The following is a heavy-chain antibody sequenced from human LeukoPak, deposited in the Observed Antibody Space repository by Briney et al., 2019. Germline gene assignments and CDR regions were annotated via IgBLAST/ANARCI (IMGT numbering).Heavy chain of an antibody. CDR3: ARLYCSSTSCQAYFDY. Sequence: GGSLRHSCAASGFTFNNYWMTWVRQAPGKGLEWVANMNQDESEKYYMESVKGRFTISRDNAKNSLFLQMNSLRAEDTAVYYCARLYCSSTSCQAYFDYWGQGTLVTVSS. CDR1: GFTFNNYW. J-gene: IGHJ4*02. D-gene: IGHD2-2*01. V-gene: IGHV3-7*05. CDR2: MNQDESEK.